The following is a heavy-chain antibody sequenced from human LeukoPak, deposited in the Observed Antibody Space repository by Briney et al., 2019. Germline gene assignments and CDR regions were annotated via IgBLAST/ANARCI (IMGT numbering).Heavy chain of an antibody. D-gene: IGHD5-18*01. CDR3: ARVSDTSMVTPGFDS. CDR2: VSTSNGDT. V-gene: IGHV1-18*01. J-gene: IGHJ4*02. CDR1: GYNFNRYT. Sequence: AASVKVSCKPSGYNFNRYTIAWVRPAPGQGLEGMGGVSTSNGDTSYADTFQGRVTMTTETVTKTAYMELRRLRSGDTAMYFCARVSDTSMVTPGFDSWGQGTLVTVSS.